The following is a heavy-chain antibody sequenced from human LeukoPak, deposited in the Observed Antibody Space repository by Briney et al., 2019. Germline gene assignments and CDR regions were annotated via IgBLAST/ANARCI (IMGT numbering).Heavy chain of an antibody. D-gene: IGHD3-10*01. CDR3: ARDRHYYGSGSYYNEFDY. CDR2: ISSSSSYI. J-gene: IGHJ4*02. Sequence: PGASLRLSCAASGFTFSSYSMNWVRQAPGKGLEWVSSISSSSSYIYYADSVKGRFTISRDNAKNSLYLQMNSLRAEDTAVYYCARDRHYYGSGSYYNEFDYWGQGTLVTVSS. CDR1: GFTFSSYS. V-gene: IGHV3-21*01.